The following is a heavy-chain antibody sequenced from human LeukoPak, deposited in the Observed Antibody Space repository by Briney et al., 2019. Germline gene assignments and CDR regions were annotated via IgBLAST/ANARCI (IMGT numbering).Heavy chain of an antibody. J-gene: IGHJ4*02. V-gene: IGHV4-61*01. CDR2: VYYSGST. CDR1: GGSVSSGNYY. D-gene: IGHD6-19*01. CDR3: AASYISGFPEIDY. Sequence: SETLSLTCTVSGGSVSSGNYYWSWIRQPPGKGLEWIGYVYYSGSTKYNPSPKSRVTISGDTSKNQFCLKVSSVTAADTAVYYCAASYISGFPEIDYWGQGTLVTVSS.